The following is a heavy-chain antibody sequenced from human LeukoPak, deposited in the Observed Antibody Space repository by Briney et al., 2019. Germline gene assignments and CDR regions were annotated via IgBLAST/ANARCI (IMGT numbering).Heavy chain of an antibody. Sequence: AGGSLRLSCVASGFTFDDYAMHWVRQAPGKGLEWVSGISWNSGTIGYADSVKGRFTISRDNAKNSLYLQMNSLRAEDTAVYYCARGHDYGDYWGQGTLVTVSS. V-gene: IGHV3-9*01. D-gene: IGHD3-16*01. CDR1: GFTFDDYA. CDR3: ARGHDYGDY. CDR2: ISWNSGTI. J-gene: IGHJ4*02.